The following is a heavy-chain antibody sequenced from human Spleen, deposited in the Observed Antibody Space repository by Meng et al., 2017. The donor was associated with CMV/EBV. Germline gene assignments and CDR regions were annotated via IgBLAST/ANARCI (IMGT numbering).Heavy chain of an antibody. Sequence: GGSLRLSCAASGFTYDHYAMHWVRQAPGKGLEWVSGISWNSGSLGYADSVKGRFTISRDNAKNSLYLQMNSLRAEDTALYYCGKDMADLKYCSGGSCYSLLYAFDIWGQGTMVTVSS. J-gene: IGHJ3*02. D-gene: IGHD2-15*01. CDR2: ISWNSGSL. CDR3: GKDMADLKYCSGGSCYSLLYAFDI. V-gene: IGHV3-9*01. CDR1: GFTYDHYA.